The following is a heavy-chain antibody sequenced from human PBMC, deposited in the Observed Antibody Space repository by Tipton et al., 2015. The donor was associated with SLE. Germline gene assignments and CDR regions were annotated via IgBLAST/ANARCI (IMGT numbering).Heavy chain of an antibody. Sequence: SLRLSCAASGFTFSSYSMNWVRQAPGKGLEWVSSISSSSTYIYYADSVKGRFTISRDNAKNSLYLQMNSLRAEDTALYYCATGGGTFIGRAFDIWGRGTMVTVSS. CDR2: ISSSSTYI. CDR1: GFTFSSYS. J-gene: IGHJ3*02. D-gene: IGHD1-14*01. V-gene: IGHV3-21*04. CDR3: ATGGGTFIGRAFDI.